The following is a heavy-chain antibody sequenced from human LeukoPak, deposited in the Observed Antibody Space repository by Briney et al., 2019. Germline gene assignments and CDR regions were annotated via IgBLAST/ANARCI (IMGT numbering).Heavy chain of an antibody. CDR3: ARDGSYSSSWYNWFDP. CDR1: GFTFSSYS. D-gene: IGHD6-13*01. V-gene: IGHV3-21*01. CDR2: ISSSSSYI. Sequence: PGGSLRLSCAASGFTFSSYSMNWARQAPGKGLEWVSSISSSSSYIYYADSVKGRFTISRDNAKNSLYLQMNSLRAEDTAVYYCARDGSYSSSWYNWFDPWGQGTLVTVSS. J-gene: IGHJ5*02.